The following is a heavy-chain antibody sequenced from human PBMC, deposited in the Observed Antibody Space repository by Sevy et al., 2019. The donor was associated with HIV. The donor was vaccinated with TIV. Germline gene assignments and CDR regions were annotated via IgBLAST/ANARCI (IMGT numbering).Heavy chain of an antibody. CDR2: ISGSGGST. D-gene: IGHD3-3*01. Sequence: GGSLRLSCTASGFIFNSYVISWVRQAPGKGLEWVSTISGSGGSTYYAGSVKGRLTVSRYNSKNTVYLQMDSLRDEDTAVYYCAKESRSGYLSWGQGTLVTVSS. CDR1: GFIFNSYV. J-gene: IGHJ5*02. CDR3: AKESRSGYLS. V-gene: IGHV3-23*01.